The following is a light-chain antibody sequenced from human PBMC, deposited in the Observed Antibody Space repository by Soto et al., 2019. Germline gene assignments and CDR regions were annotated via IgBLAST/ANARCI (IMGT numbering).Light chain of an antibody. CDR2: DVN. CDR3: ASYTRTTTLV. Sequence: QSVLTQPASVSESPGQSITISCTGTISDIGCYNFISWYQHHPGKAPKLVIYDVNNRPSGISYRFSGSKSGNTASLTISGLQAEDEADYYCASYTRTTTLVFGGGTKVTVL. J-gene: IGLJ2*01. V-gene: IGLV2-14*01. CDR1: ISDIGCYNF.